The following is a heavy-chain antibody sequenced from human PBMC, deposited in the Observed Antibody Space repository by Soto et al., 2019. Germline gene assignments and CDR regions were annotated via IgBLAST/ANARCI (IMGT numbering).Heavy chain of an antibody. Sequence: ASVKVSCKASGYTFASCDINWVRQATGQGLEWMGWMNPNSGNTGYAQKFQGRVTMTRNTSISTAYMELSSLRSEDTAVYYCARGMTTVTADAFDIWGQGTMVTISS. CDR2: MNPNSGNT. D-gene: IGHD4-17*01. J-gene: IGHJ3*02. V-gene: IGHV1-8*01. CDR3: ARGMTTVTADAFDI. CDR1: GYTFASCD.